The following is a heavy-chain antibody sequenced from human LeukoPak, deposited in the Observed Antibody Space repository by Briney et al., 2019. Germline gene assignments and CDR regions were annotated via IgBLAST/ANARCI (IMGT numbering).Heavy chain of an antibody. CDR3: ARDRGITMVRGVVHLFDY. D-gene: IGHD3-10*01. Sequence: PGGSLRLPCAASGFTFSDYYMSWIRQAPGKGLEWVSYISSSGSTIYYADSVKGRFTISRDNAKNSLYLQMNSLRAEDTAVYNCARDRGITMVRGVVHLFDYWGQGTLVTVSS. CDR1: GFTFSDYY. V-gene: IGHV3-11*01. J-gene: IGHJ4*02. CDR2: ISSSGSTI.